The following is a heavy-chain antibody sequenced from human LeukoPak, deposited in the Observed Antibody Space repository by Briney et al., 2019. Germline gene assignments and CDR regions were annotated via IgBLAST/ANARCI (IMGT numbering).Heavy chain of an antibody. Sequence: PGGSLRLSCAASGFTVSSNYMNWVRQAPGEGLEWVSVIYSGGSTYYADSVKGRFTISRDNSKNTLYLQMNSLRAEDTAVCYCARATSYFDYWGQGTLVTVSS. CDR1: GFTVSSNY. CDR2: IYSGGST. CDR3: ARATSYFDY. V-gene: IGHV3-53*01. J-gene: IGHJ4*02.